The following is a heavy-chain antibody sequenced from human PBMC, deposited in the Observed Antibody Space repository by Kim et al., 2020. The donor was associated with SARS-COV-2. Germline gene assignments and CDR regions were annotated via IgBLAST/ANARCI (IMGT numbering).Heavy chain of an antibody. CDR1: GYTFTSYD. CDR2: MNPNSGNT. V-gene: IGHV1-8*01. CDR3: ASWDTAMAHLGDYGMDG. Sequence: ASVKVSCKASGYTFTSYDINWVRQATGQGLEWMGWMNPNSGNTGYAQKFQGRVTMTRNTSISTAYMELSSLRSEDTAVYYCASWDTAMAHLGDYGMDGWGQGTTVTVSS. J-gene: IGHJ6*02. D-gene: IGHD5-18*01.